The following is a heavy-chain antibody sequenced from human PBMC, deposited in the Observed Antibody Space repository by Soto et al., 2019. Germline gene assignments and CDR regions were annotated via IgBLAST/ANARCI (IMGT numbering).Heavy chain of an antibody. V-gene: IGHV3-30*18. CDR3: AKARGANNWANYYGLDV. CDR2: ITYEGSNK. Sequence: PGWSLRLGCAASGVTFSNYGMHWVRQAPGKGLEWVALITYEGSNKYYADAVKGRFTISRDNAKNMVSLQMDSLRAEDTAVYYCAKARGANNWANYYGLDVWGQGTTVTVSS. CDR1: GVTFSNYG. D-gene: IGHD1-1*01. J-gene: IGHJ6*02.